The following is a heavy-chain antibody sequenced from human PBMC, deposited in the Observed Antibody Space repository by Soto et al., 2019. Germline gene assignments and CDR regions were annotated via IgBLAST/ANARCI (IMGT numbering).Heavy chain of an antibody. CDR2: IYSGGST. CDR1: GGSISQYY. J-gene: IGHJ4*02. V-gene: IGHV4-4*07. CDR3: ARGPGGFGDFSLDY. Sequence: QVQLQESGPGLVKPSETLSLSCGVSGGSISQYYXXXIRXXXXKGLEWIGRIYSGGSTNYNPSLESRVTMSVDTSKNQFSLKLSSVTAADTAVYYCARGPGGFGDFSLDYWGQGTLVTVSS. D-gene: IGHD3-10*01.